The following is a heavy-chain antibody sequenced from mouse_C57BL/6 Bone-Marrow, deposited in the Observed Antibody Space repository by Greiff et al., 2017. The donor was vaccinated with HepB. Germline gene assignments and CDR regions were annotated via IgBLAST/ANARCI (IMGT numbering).Heavy chain of an antibody. CDR2: IYPRDGST. D-gene: IGHD2-4*01. Sequence: VQLQQSGPELVKPGASVKLSCKASGYTFTSYDINWVKQRPGQGLEWIGWIYPRDGSTKYNEKFKGKATLTVDTSSSTAYMELHSLTSEDSAVYFCARGGTIHDDYDAAYAMDYWGQGTSVTVSS. CDR3: ARGGTIHDDYDAAYAMDY. J-gene: IGHJ4*01. CDR1: GYTFTSYD. V-gene: IGHV1-85*01.